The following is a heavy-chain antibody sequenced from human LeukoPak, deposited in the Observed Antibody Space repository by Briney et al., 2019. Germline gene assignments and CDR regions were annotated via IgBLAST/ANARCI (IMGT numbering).Heavy chain of an antibody. CDR1: GVPVSINS. J-gene: IGHJ4*02. CDR2: IYRGGNT. D-gene: IGHD5-18*01. Sequence: PGGSLRLSCTVSGVPVSINSMSWVRQAPGKGLEWVGFIYRGGNTHYSDSVKGRFTISRDSSKNTLYLQMNSLRAEDTAVCYCAKDGQLWPYYFDYWGQGTLVTVSS. CDR3: AKDGQLWPYYFDY. V-gene: IGHV3-53*05.